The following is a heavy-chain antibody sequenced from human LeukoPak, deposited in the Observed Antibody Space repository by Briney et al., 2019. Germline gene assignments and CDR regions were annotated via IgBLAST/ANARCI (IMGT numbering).Heavy chain of an antibody. Sequence: PGGSLRLSCEPSGFTFSRYWMSWVRQAPGKGLEWVANIKQDASEKRHVESVRGRFTISRDNAENSLSLEVSSLRAEDSAVYCCARYGDYDTFQHWGGGTGVSVPS. D-gene: IGHD4-17*01. CDR2: IKQDASEK. V-gene: IGHV3-7*01. J-gene: IGHJ1*01. CDR3: ARYGDYDTFQH. CDR1: GFTFSRYW.